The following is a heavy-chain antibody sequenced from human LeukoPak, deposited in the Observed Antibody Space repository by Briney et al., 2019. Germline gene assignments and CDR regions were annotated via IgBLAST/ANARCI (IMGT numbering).Heavy chain of an antibody. Sequence: SETLSLTCAVSGYSISSGYYWGWIRQPPGKGLEWIGSIHHSGSTYYNPSLKSRVTISVDTSKNQFSLKLSSVTAADTAVYYCAREEDIVVVVAATGWFDPWGQGTLVTVSS. J-gene: IGHJ5*02. V-gene: IGHV4-38-2*02. CDR3: AREEDIVVVVAATGWFDP. D-gene: IGHD2-15*01. CDR2: IHHSGST. CDR1: GYSISSGYY.